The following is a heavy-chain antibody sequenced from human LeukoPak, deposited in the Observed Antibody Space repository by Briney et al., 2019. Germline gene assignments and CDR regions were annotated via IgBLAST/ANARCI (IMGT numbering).Heavy chain of an antibody. Sequence: PSETLSLTCAVYGGSFSGYYWSWIREPPGKGLEWIGEINHSGSTNYNPSLKSRVTISVDTTTNQFSLNLSSVTAADTAVYYCARDLLSTAGYFDYWGQGTLVTVSS. CDR3: ARDLLSTAGYFDY. CDR2: INHSGST. D-gene: IGHD6-19*01. CDR1: GGSFSGYY. J-gene: IGHJ4*02. V-gene: IGHV4-34*01.